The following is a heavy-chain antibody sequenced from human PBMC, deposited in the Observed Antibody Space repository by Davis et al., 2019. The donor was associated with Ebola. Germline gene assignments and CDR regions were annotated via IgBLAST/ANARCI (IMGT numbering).Heavy chain of an antibody. D-gene: IGHD6-6*01. J-gene: IGHJ6*02. CDR2: IPGGSSDSI. Sequence: PGGSLRLSCVASGFTFSSYSMNWVRQAPGKGLEWVSYIPGGSSDSIYYADSVKGRFTISRDNGKNSLYLQMDSLRAEDTAVYYCAKAKYTSDPSNIRYYTLDVWGQGTTVTVSS. CDR3: AKAKYTSDPSNIRYYTLDV. CDR1: GFTFSSYS. V-gene: IGHV3-48*01.